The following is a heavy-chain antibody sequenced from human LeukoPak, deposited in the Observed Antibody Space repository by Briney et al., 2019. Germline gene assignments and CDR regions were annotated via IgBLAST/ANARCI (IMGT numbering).Heavy chain of an antibody. D-gene: IGHD3-22*01. Sequence: PGGSLRLSCAASGFTFSSYWMHWVRQAPGKGLVWVPRINSDGSSTSYADSVKGRFTISRDNAKNTLYLQMNSLRAEDTAVYYCAREKGDYYDSSSFDQWGQGTLVTVSS. J-gene: IGHJ4*02. CDR3: AREKGDYYDSSSFDQ. CDR2: INSDGSST. CDR1: GFTFSSYW. V-gene: IGHV3-74*01.